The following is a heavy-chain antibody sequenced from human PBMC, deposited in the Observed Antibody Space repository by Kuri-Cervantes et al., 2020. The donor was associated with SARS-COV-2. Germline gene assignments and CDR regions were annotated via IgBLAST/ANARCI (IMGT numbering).Heavy chain of an antibody. Sequence: GGSLRLSCAGSGFTFSIYWMSWVRQAPGKGLEYVANIQPDGNNKYYVDSVKGRFTISRDNVKNLLYLQMNSLGAEDTAVYYCARLNVVVPAAISLPWCWFDPWGQGTLVTVSS. V-gene: IGHV3-7*01. CDR2: IQPDGNNK. J-gene: IGHJ5*02. CDR1: GFTFSIYW. D-gene: IGHD2-2*01. CDR3: ARLNVVVPAAISLPWCWFDP.